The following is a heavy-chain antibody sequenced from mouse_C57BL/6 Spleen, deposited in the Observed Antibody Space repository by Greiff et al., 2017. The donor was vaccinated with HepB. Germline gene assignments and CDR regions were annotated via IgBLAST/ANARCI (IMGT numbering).Heavy chain of an antibody. J-gene: IGHJ2*01. CDR1: GFSFNTYA. CDR3: VTNWDLYYFDY. V-gene: IGHV10-1*01. CDR2: IRSKSNNYAT. Sequence: EVQLVESGGGLVQPKGSLKLSCAASGFSFNTYAMNWVRQAPGKGLEWVARIRSKSNNYATYYADSVKDRFTISRDDSESMLYLQMNNLKTEDTAMYYCVTNWDLYYFDYWGQGTTLTVSS. D-gene: IGHD4-1*01.